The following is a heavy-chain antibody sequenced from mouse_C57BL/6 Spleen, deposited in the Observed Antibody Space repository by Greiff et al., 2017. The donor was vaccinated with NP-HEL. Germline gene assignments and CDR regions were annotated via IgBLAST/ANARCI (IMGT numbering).Heavy chain of an antibody. CDR2: IYPRSGNT. J-gene: IGHJ1*03. D-gene: IGHD1-1*01. Sequence: QVQLQQSGAELARPGASVKLSCKASGYTFTSYGISWVKQRTGQGLGWIGEIYPRSGNTYYNEKFKGKATLTADKSSSTAYMELRSLTSEDSAVYFCVSITTVVADWYFDVWGTGTTVTVSS. CDR1: GYTFTSYG. V-gene: IGHV1-81*01. CDR3: VSITTVVADWYFDV.